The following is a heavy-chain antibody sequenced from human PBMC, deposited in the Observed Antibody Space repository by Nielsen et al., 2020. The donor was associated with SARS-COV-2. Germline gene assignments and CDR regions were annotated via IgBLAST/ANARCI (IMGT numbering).Heavy chain of an antibody. D-gene: IGHD5-18*01. Sequence: VRQAPGKGLEWVSYISSSSSYIYYADSVKGRFTISRDNAKNSLYLQMNSLRAGDTAVYYCAGVVDTAMVLPDYWGQGTLVTVSS. V-gene: IGHV3-21*05. J-gene: IGHJ4*02. CDR3: AGVVDTAMVLPDY. CDR2: ISSSSSYI.